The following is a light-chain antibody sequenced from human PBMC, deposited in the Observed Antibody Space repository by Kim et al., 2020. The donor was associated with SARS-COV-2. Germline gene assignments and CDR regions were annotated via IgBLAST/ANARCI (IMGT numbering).Light chain of an antibody. Sequence: SASVGDRVTITCQASQDINVYLNWYQHKPGGVPKLLIYGASNLEAGVTSRFTGSGSGTDFTFTISSLQPEDVATYFCQQYNNLPYTFAQGTKLEI. CDR2: GAS. J-gene: IGKJ2*01. CDR3: QQYNNLPYT. CDR1: QDINVY. V-gene: IGKV1-33*01.